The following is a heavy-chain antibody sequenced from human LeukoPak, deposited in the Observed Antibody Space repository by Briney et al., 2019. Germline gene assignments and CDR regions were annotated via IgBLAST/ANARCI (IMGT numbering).Heavy chain of an antibody. D-gene: IGHD6-6*01. CDR1: GFTFNNYA. Sequence: PGGSLRLSCAASGFTFNNYAMSWVRQAPGKGLEWVSTVNLRGDSTYYADSVKGRFTISRDNSKNTLYLQMNSLRAEDTALYYCAGDTSSSPVGFDYWGQGTLVTVSS. CDR2: VNLRGDST. V-gene: IGHV3-23*01. CDR3: AGDTSSSPVGFDY. J-gene: IGHJ4*02.